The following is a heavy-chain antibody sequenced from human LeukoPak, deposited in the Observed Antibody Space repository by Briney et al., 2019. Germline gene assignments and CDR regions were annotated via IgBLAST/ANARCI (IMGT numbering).Heavy chain of an antibody. V-gene: IGHV3-7*01. J-gene: IGHJ3*02. D-gene: IGHD6-13*01. CDR3: ARGPARSYSSSPSFAFDI. CDR1: GFTFSRYW. CDR2: INQDGREK. Sequence: PGGSLKLSCGASGFTFSRYWMTWVRQAPGKGLEWVANINQDGREKYYVDSVKGRFTISRDNTKNSLYLQMNSLRAEDTAVYYCARGPARSYSSSPSFAFDIWGQGTMVTVSS.